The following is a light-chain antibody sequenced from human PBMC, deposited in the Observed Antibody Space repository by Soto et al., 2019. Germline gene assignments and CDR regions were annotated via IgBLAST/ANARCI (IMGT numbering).Light chain of an antibody. V-gene: IGKV3-20*01. CDR2: GAS. Sequence: ESVLTQSPGTLSLSPGEKATLSCRASQSVSSSYLAWYQQKPGQAPRLLIYGASSRATGIPDRFSGSGSGTDFILIVSRLEPEDFAVYYCQQFGSSSWTFGQGTKV. CDR1: QSVSSSY. J-gene: IGKJ1*01. CDR3: QQFGSSSWT.